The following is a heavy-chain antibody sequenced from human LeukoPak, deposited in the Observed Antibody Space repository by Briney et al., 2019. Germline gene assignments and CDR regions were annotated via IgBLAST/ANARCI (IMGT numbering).Heavy chain of an antibody. CDR3: ASSRAPNPPDY. V-gene: IGHV3-21*01. CDR2: ISSSSSYI. Sequence: GGSLRLSCAASGFTFSSYSMNWVRQAPGKGLEWVSSISSSSSYIYYADSMKGRFTISRDNAKNSLYLQMNSLRAEDTAVYYCASSRAPNPPDYWGQGTLVTVSS. J-gene: IGHJ4*02. CDR1: GFTFSSYS. D-gene: IGHD1-14*01.